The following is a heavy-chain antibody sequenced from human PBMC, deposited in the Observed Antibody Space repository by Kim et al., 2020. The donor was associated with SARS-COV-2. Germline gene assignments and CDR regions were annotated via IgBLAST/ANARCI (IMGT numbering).Heavy chain of an antibody. V-gene: IGHV3-9*01. CDR2: ISWNSGSI. CDR1: GFTFGDYA. J-gene: IGHJ6*02. D-gene: IGHD6-13*01. CDR3: AKDQAWGGYSSWSLATGYYHDYGMDV. Sequence: GGSLRLSCAASGFTFGDYAMHWVRQAPGKGLEWVSGISWNSGSIGYADSVKGRFTISRDNAKNSLYLQMNSLRAEDTALYYCAKDQAWGGYSSWSLATGYYHDYGMDVWGQGTTVTVSS.